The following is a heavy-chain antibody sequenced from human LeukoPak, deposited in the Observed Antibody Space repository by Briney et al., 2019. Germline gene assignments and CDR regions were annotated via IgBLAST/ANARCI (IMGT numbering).Heavy chain of an antibody. Sequence: VASVKVSCKASGYTFTGYYMHWVRQAPGQGLEWMGWINPNSGGTKYAQKFQGRVTMTRDTSISTAYMELSRLRSDDTAVYYCARGVSGEYYYYYMDVWGKGTTVTVSS. CDR2: INPNSGGT. CDR3: ARGVSGEYYYYYMDV. J-gene: IGHJ6*03. D-gene: IGHD3-10*01. CDR1: GYTFTGYY. V-gene: IGHV1-2*02.